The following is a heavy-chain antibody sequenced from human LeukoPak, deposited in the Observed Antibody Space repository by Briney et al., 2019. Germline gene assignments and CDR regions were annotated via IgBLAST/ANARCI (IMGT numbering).Heavy chain of an antibody. D-gene: IGHD5-24*01. CDR3: ARGAPDGYVY. CDR2: IYHSGRT. CDR1: GGSISSGDYS. Sequence: SQTLSLTCAVSGGSISSGDYSWSWIRQPPGKGLEWIGYIYHSGRTFYNPSLKSRVTISVDTSKNQFSLKLSSVTAADTAVYYCARGAPDGYVYWGQGTLVTVSS. V-gene: IGHV4-30-2*01. J-gene: IGHJ4*02.